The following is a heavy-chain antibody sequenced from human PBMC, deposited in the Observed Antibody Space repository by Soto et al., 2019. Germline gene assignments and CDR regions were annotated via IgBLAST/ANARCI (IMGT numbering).Heavy chain of an antibody. CDR3: AKATATGGGAFEI. Sequence: GGSLRLSCAVSGLICSSYDMSWFRQAPGKGLAWVSTILVGGSTHYEDSVQGRFTISRDTSKNTVYLHMNSLTAGDTAVYYCAKATATGGGAFEIYGQGTMVTVSS. D-gene: IGHD2-8*02. J-gene: IGHJ3*02. CDR2: ILVGGST. CDR1: GLICSSYD. V-gene: IGHV3-23*01.